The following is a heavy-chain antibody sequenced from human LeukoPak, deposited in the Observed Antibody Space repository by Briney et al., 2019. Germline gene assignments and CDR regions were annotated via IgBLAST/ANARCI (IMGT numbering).Heavy chain of an antibody. D-gene: IGHD6-19*01. Sequence: SETLSLTCTVSGGSISSSSYYWGWIRQPPGKGLEWIGSIYYSGSTHYNPSFKSRVIISVDTSKNQISLKVSSVTAADTAVYFCARDAGYSNGWDYWGQGTLVTVSS. CDR1: GGSISSSSYY. CDR2: IYYSGST. V-gene: IGHV4-39*02. CDR3: ARDAGYSNGWDY. J-gene: IGHJ4*02.